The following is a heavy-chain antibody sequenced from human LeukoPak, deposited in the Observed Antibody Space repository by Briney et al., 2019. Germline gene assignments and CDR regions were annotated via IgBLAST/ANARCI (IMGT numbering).Heavy chain of an antibody. V-gene: IGHV4-61*02. CDR1: GDSINSGGHY. Sequence: SETLSLTCTVSGDSINSGGHYWSWIRQPAGKGLEWIGRIYPSGSTNYNPSLKSRVTISVDTSKNQFSLKLSSVTAADTAVYYCARDGGIGGDRENWFDPWGQGTLVTVSS. D-gene: IGHD2-21*02. CDR3: ARDGGIGGDRENWFDP. CDR2: IYPSGST. J-gene: IGHJ5*02.